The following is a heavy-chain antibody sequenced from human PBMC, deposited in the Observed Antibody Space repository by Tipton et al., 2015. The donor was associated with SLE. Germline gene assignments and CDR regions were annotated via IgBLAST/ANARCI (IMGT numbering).Heavy chain of an antibody. J-gene: IGHJ4*02. CDR2: IYYRGSPYYREST. V-gene: IGHV4-59*01. CDR1: GGSIRSYY. Sequence: TLSLTCTVSGGSIRSYYWSWIRLTPGKGLEWIGDIYYRGSPYYRESTTYNPSLESRATMSLDTPKNQFSLKLSSVTAADTAVYFCARGGDYGDNGFGYWGQGTLVTVSS. CDR3: ARGGDYGDNGFGY. D-gene: IGHD4-17*01.